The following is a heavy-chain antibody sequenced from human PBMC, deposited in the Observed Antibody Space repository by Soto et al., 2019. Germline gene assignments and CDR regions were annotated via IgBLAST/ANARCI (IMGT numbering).Heavy chain of an antibody. CDR2: IYPDDSDT. V-gene: IGHV5-51*01. CDR1: GYAFSIHR. Sequence: GESLKISCETSGYAFSIHRIGWVRQMPGKGLEWMGIIYPDDSDTRYSPSFQGQVTMSVDKSISTAYLQWSSLKASDTAIYFCAKCSGGSCFTFHFWGQGTLVTVSS. CDR3: AKCSGGSCFTFHF. D-gene: IGHD2-15*01. J-gene: IGHJ4*02.